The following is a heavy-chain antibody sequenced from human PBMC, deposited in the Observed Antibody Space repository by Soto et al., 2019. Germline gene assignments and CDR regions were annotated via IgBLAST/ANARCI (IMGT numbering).Heavy chain of an antibody. D-gene: IGHD4-17*01. J-gene: IGHJ4*02. CDR3: ARDTDLTLVTTLDY. V-gene: IGHV1-3*04. CDR1: GYTFKSYQ. Sequence: GASVKVSCKASGYTFKSYQIYWVRQAPGQRLECMGWINISNGNTEYSQNFQGRVTTTRDTSASTAYMELSSLRSADTAVYYCARDTDLTLVTTLDYWGQGTPVTVSS. CDR2: INISNGNT.